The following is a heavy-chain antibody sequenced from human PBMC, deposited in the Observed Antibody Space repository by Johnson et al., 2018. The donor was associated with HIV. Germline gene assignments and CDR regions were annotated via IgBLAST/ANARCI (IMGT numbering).Heavy chain of an antibody. CDR1: GFTLSSYW. CDR2: INQDESEK. J-gene: IGHJ3*02. V-gene: IGHV3-7*01. CDR3: ARDASYGDYAFDI. D-gene: IGHD4-17*01. Sequence: VQLVESGGGLVQPGGSLRLSCAASGFTLSSYWMSWVRQAPGKGLEWVANINQDESEKYYVDSVKGRFTISRDNAKNSLDLQLNSLRAEDTAVYYCARDASYGDYAFDIWGQGTMVTVSS.